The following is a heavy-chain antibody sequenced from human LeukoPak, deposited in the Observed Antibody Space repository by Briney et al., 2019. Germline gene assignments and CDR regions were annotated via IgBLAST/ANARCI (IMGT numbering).Heavy chain of an antibody. J-gene: IGHJ4*02. CDR2: ISGNGGST. D-gene: IGHD3-3*01. CDR1: GFTFSSYA. V-gene: IGHV3-23*01. Sequence: GGSLRLSCATSGFTFSSYAMSWVRQAPGKGLEWVSTISGNGGSTFYADSVRGRFPISRDNSKNTLYLQMNSLRAEDTAVYYCAKRKSGSTFDYWGQGTLVTVSS. CDR3: AKRKSGSTFDY.